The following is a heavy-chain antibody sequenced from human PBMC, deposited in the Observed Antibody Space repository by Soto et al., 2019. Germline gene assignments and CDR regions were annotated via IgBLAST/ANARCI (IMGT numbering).Heavy chain of an antibody. D-gene: IGHD6-13*01. V-gene: IGHV3-49*04. J-gene: IGHJ6*02. CDR1: GFTFGDYA. CDR3: SRARVIASAEYYYYYGMDV. CDR2: IRSKAYGGTT. Sequence: GGSLRLSCIASGFTFGDYAMSWVRQAPGKGLEWVGSIRSKAYGGTTEYAASVKGRFTISRDDSKSIAYLQMNSLKTADTAVFYCSRARVIASAEYYYYYGMDVWGQGTTVTVSS.